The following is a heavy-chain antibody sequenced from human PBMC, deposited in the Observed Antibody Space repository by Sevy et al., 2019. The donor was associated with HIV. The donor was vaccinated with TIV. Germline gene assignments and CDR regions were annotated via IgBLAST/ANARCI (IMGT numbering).Heavy chain of an antibody. J-gene: IGHJ5*02. CDR2: VSSDGTTR. V-gene: IGHV3-30*18. D-gene: IGHD3-22*01. Sequence: GGSLRLSCAASGFNFSPYAMNWVRQGPGKGLEWVATVSSDGTTRSYVDSIKGRFSLSRDNSKNTLYLQMNNLTPEDTAVYYCAKEGYYYDSRSSDWFDPWGPGALVTVSS. CDR3: AKEGYYYDSRSSDWFDP. CDR1: GFNFSPYA.